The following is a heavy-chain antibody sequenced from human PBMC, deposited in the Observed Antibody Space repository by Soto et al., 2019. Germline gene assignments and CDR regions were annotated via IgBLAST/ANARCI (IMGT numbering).Heavy chain of an antibody. CDR2: INHSGST. Sequence: QVQLQQWGAGLLKPSETLSLTCAVYGGSFSGYYWSWIRQPPGKGLEWIREINHSGSTNYNPSLKSRVTISVDTSKNQFSLKLSSVTAADTAVYYCASSGRGRPRFESKEGSSTKYWGQGTLVTVSS. CDR1: GGSFSGYY. V-gene: IGHV4-34*01. J-gene: IGHJ4*02. CDR3: ASSGRGRPRFESKEGSSTKY. D-gene: IGHD1-26*01.